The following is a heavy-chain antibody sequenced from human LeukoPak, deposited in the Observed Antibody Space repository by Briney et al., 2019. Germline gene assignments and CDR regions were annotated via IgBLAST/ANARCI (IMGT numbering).Heavy chain of an antibody. J-gene: IGHJ5*02. V-gene: IGHV3-23*01. Sequence: GGSLRLSCAASGFTFSSYAMSWVRQPPGKGLEWVAGLSASGGSTNYADSVKGRFTISRDNSKDTLYLQMNSLRAEDTAVYYCAKDEPYGSGSYYPGGFDPWGQGTLVTVSS. CDR3: AKDEPYGSGSYYPGGFDP. CDR1: GFTFSSYA. CDR2: LSASGGST. D-gene: IGHD3-10*01.